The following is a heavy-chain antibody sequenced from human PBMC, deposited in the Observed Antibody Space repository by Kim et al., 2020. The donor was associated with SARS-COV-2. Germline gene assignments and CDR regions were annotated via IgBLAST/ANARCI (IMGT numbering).Heavy chain of an antibody. CDR3: SLNTVTTD. Sequence: GESLRLSCVASGFTFDNAWMSWVRQAPGKGLEWVGRIKRKTDGGTTDYAAPVKGRFTISRDDSRNLLYLQMNSLKTDDTAVYYCSLNTVTTDWGQGTLVTVSS. V-gene: IGHV3-15*01. CDR1: GFTFDNAW. J-gene: IGHJ4*02. D-gene: IGHD4-17*01. CDR2: IKRKTDGGTT.